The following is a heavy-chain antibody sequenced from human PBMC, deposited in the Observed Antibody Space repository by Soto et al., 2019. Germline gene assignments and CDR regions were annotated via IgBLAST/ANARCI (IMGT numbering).Heavy chain of an antibody. V-gene: IGHV3-23*01. J-gene: IGHJ6*02. Sequence: EVQLLESGGGLVQPGGSLRLSCAASGFTFSSYAMSWVRQAPGKGLEWVSAISGSGGSTYYADSVKGRFTISRDNSKNTMYLQMNRLRTEDTAVYYCAKSYPALSYGGMDVWGPGSPVTVSS. CDR2: ISGSGGST. D-gene: IGHD3-16*01. CDR3: AKSYPALSYGGMDV. CDR1: GFTFSSYA.